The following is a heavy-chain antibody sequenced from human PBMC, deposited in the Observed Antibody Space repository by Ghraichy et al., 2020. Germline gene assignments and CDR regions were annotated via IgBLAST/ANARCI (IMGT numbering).Heavy chain of an antibody. V-gene: IGHV3-7*03. CDR1: GFTFSSNYY. CDR2: IKQDGSDK. Sequence: GGSLRLSCVASGFTFSSNYYMTWVRQAPGKGLEWVANIKQDGSDKFYVDSVKGRFTISRDNAKNSLYLQMNSLRAEDTAVYYCAREEGPTEGDVTSGAFDVWVQGTIVTVSS. J-gene: IGHJ3*01. CDR3: AREEGPTEGDVTSGAFDV. D-gene: IGHD3-16*01.